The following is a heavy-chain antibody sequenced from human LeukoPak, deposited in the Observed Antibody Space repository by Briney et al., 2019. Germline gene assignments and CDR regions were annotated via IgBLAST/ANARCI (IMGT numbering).Heavy chain of an antibody. CDR1: GFTFSSYT. CDR2: ISYDGSNK. Sequence: GRSLRLSCAASGFTFSSYTMHWVRQAPGKGLEWVAVISYDGSNKYYADSVKGRFTISRDNSKNTLYLQMNSLRAEDTAVYYCARSWWQQLVNNWFDPWGQGTLVTVSS. CDR3: ARSWWQQLVNNWFDP. J-gene: IGHJ5*02. D-gene: IGHD6-13*01. V-gene: IGHV3-30-3*01.